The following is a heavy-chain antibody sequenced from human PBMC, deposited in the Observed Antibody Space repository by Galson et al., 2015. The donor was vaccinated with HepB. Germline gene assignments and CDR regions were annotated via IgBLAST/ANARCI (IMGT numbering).Heavy chain of an antibody. CDR1: GGTFKTYA. CDR3: ATVPLYYYDSGGRPYYFNY. Sequence: SVKVSCKASGGTFKTYAISWVRQAPGHGLEWMGGIFPIFGTANYAQSFQGRVTIIADASTSTVYMELSSLRYEDTAVYYCATVPLYYYDSGGRPYYFNYWGQGTLVTVSS. V-gene: IGHV1-69*13. D-gene: IGHD3-22*01. CDR2: IFPIFGTA. J-gene: IGHJ4*02.